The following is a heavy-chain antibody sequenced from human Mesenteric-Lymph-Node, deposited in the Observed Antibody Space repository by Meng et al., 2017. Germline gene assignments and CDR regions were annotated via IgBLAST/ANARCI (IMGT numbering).Heavy chain of an antibody. D-gene: IGHD5-12*01. J-gene: IGHJ4*02. CDR2: ISYDGSNK. CDR3: ARACPPGIVATIVGYFDY. CDR1: GFTFSSYA. Sequence: GESLKISCAASGFTFSSYAMHWVRQAPGKGLEWVAVISYDGSNKYYADSEKGRFTISRDNSKNTLYLQMNSLRAEDTAVYYCARACPPGIVATIVGYFDYWGQGTLVTVSS. V-gene: IGHV3-30*04.